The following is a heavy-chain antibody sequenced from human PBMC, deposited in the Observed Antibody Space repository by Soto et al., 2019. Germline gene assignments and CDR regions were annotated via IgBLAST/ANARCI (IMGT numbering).Heavy chain of an antibody. V-gene: IGHV3-30-3*01. CDR1: GFTFSSYA. D-gene: IGHD5-18*01. Sequence: QVQLVESGGGVVPPGRSLRLSCAASGFTFSSYAMHWVRQPPGKGLEWVAVISYDGSNKYYADSVKGRFTISRDNSKNTLCMLMNSLRAEDRAVYYCSSSLKSLIRGDSYGRSADYYYYGMYVWGQGTTVTVSS. CDR3: SSSLKSLIRGDSYGRSADYYYYGMYV. CDR2: ISYDGSNK. J-gene: IGHJ6*02.